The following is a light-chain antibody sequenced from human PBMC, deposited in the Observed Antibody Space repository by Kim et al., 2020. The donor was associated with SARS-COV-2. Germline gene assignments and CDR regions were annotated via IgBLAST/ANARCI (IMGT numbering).Light chain of an antibody. CDR3: QQYYHLLT. V-gene: IGKV1-33*01. CDR2: DAS. J-gene: IGKJ4*01. CDR1: QDISNS. Sequence: DIQMTQSPSSLSASVGDRVTITCQASQDISNSLNWYQQKPGKAPKLLIYDASNLEAGVPSRFSGSGSETDFSFTISSLQAEDSATYYWQQYYHLLTFGGGTKVEIK.